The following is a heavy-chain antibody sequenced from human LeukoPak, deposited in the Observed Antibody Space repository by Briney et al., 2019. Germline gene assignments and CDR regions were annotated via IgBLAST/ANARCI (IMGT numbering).Heavy chain of an antibody. CDR2: INSDGSST. J-gene: IGHJ4*02. CDR3: ARGSAWERGSYEY. D-gene: IGHD1-26*01. V-gene: IGHV3-74*01. CDR1: GFTFSSYW. Sequence: PGGSLRLSCAASGFTFSSYWMHWVRQAPGKGLVWVSHINSDGSSTSYADSVRGRFTISRDNAKNTLYLQMNSLRAEDTAVYYCARGSAWERGSYEYWGQGTLVTVSS.